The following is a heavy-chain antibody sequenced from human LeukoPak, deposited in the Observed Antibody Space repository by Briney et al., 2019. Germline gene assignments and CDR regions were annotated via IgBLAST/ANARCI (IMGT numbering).Heavy chain of an antibody. CDR3: ARGGPLCASCYTSAFDI. Sequence: SETLSLTCTVSGDSINSGGTYWSWVRQPAGKGLEWIGRIYSTGTTNYNPSLKSRVTISVDTSENQFSLELRSVTAADTAVYYCARGGPLCASCYTSAFDIWGQGTMVTVSS. CDR1: GDSINSGGTY. D-gene: IGHD2-2*02. V-gene: IGHV4-61*02. J-gene: IGHJ3*02. CDR2: IYSTGTT.